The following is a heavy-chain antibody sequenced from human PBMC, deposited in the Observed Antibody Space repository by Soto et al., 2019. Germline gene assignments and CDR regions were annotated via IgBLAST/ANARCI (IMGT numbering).Heavy chain of an antibody. CDR2: IKQDGSEK. J-gene: IGHJ6*03. CDR3: ARDAEIMITFGGVIPYYYYYMDV. Sequence: GGSLRLSCAASGFTFSSYWMSWVRQAPGKGLEWVANIKQDGSEKYYVDSVKGRFTISRDNAKNSLYLQMNSLRAEDTAVYYCARDAEIMITFGGVIPYYYYYMDVWGKGTTVTVSS. D-gene: IGHD3-16*02. V-gene: IGHV3-7*01. CDR1: GFTFSSYW.